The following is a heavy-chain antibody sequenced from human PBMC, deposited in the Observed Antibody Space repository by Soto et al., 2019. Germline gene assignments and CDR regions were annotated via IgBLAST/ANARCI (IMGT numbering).Heavy chain of an antibody. D-gene: IGHD4-4*01. CDR2: IDSGRGST. CDR1: GFSFSNYA. V-gene: IGHV3-23*01. CDR3: TKEQSNYPENWFDP. J-gene: IGHJ5*02. Sequence: EVQLLVSGGGSVQPGGSLRLSCAASGFSFSNYAMSWVRQAPGTGLEWVSAIDSGRGSTYYAASVKGRFSISRDNSMNTLYLQMNSLRAEDTPIYYCTKEQSNYPENWFDPWGQGTLVTVSS.